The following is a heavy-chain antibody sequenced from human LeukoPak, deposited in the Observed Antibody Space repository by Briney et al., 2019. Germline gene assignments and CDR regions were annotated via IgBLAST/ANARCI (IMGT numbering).Heavy chain of an antibody. CDR2: IYYSGST. CDR1: GGSISSYY. J-gene: IGHJ4*02. CDR3: ASTGPTSQFDY. V-gene: IGHV4-59*12. D-gene: IGHD1-14*01. Sequence: KASETLSLTCTVSGGSISSYYWSWIRQPPGKGLEWIGYIYYSGSTNFNPSLKSRVTISVDTSKNQFSLKLSSVTAADTAVYYCASTGPTSQFDYWGQGTLVTVSS.